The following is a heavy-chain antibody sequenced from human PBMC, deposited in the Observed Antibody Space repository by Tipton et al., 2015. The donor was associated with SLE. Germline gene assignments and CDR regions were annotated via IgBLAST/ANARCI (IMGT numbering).Heavy chain of an antibody. D-gene: IGHD2-2*02. Sequence: QSGPEVKKPGASVKASCKASGYTFTSYDISWVRQAPGQGLEWMGWISAYNGNTNYAQKLQGRVTMTTDTSTSTAYMELRSLRSDDTAVYYCASPGYCSSTSCYTRGAFDIWGQGTMVTVSS. CDR1: GYTFTSYD. CDR2: ISAYNGNT. V-gene: IGHV1-18*01. CDR3: ASPGYCSSTSCYTRGAFDI. J-gene: IGHJ3*02.